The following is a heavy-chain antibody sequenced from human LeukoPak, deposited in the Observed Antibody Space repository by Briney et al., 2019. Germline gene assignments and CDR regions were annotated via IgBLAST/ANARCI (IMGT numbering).Heavy chain of an antibody. CDR2: IIPIFGTA. CDR1: GYTFTSYG. J-gene: IGHJ6*03. Sequence: SVKVSCKASGYTFTSYGISWVRQAPGQGLEWMGGIIPIFGTANYAQKFQGRVTITADESTSTAYMELSSLRSEDTAVYYCARGAGPGYMDVWGKGTTVTVSS. CDR3: ARGAGPGYMDV. D-gene: IGHD3-10*01. V-gene: IGHV1-69*13.